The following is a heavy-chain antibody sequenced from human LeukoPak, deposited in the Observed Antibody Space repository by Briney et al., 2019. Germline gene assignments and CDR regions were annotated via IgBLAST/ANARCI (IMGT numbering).Heavy chain of an antibody. J-gene: IGHJ5*02. CDR2: ISGSGGST. CDR3: AKGRGYSYGYASNNWFDP. D-gene: IGHD5-18*01. Sequence: GGSLRLSCAASGFTFSSYAMSWVRQAPGKGLEWVSAISGSGGSTYYADSVKGRFTISRDNSKNTLYLQMNSLRAEDTAVYYCAKGRGYSYGYASNNWFDPWGQGTLVTVSS. V-gene: IGHV3-23*01. CDR1: GFTFSSYA.